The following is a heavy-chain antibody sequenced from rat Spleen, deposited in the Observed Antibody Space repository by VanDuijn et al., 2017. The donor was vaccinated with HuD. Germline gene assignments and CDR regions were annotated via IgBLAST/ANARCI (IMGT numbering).Heavy chain of an antibody. J-gene: IGHJ2*01. CDR2: FSYDGSST. CDR3: ARHRTTEALFDY. Sequence: EVQLVESDGGLVQPGRSLKLSCAASGFTFSDYYMAWVRQAPTKGLEWVATFSYDGSSTYYRDSVKGRFTISRDNAKSTLYLQLDSLRSEDTATYYCARHRTTEALFDYWGQGVMVTVSS. CDR1: GFTFSDYY. D-gene: IGHD1-11*01. V-gene: IGHV5-29*01.